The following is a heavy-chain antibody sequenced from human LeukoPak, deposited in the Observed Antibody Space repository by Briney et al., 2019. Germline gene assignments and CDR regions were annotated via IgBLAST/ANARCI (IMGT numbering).Heavy chain of an antibody. D-gene: IGHD1-26*01. Sequence: GASVKVSCKASGYTFTSYYMHWVRQAPGQGLEWMGTINPSGGSTSYAQKFQGRVTMTRDTSTSTVYMELSSLRSEDTAVYYCARVRPKKSGSYYSSFDYWGQGTLVTVSS. J-gene: IGHJ4*02. CDR1: GYTFTSYY. CDR3: ARVRPKKSGSYYSSFDY. V-gene: IGHV1-46*01. CDR2: INPSGGST.